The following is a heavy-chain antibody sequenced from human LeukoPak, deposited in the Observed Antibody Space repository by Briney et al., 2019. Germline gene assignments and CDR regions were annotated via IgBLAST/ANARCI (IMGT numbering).Heavy chain of an antibody. CDR3: ASDVPPGIAVAGGFDY. CDR2: INPNSGGT. D-gene: IGHD6-19*01. J-gene: IGHJ4*02. CDR1: GYTFTGYY. Sequence: ASVKVSCKASGYTFTGYYMHWVRQAPGQGLEWMGWINPNSGGTNYAQKFQGRVTMTRDTSISTAYMELNRLRFDDTAVYYCASDVPPGIAVAGGFDYWGQGTLVTVSS. V-gene: IGHV1-2*02.